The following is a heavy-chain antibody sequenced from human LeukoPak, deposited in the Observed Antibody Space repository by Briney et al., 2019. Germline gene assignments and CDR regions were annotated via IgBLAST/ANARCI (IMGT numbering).Heavy chain of an antibody. CDR1: GGSISSSSYY. CDR3: ARDSLTGTTKPLDY. V-gene: IGHV4-39*07. CDR2: MYYSGTT. Sequence: SETLSLTCTVSGGSISSSSYYWGWIRQPPGEGLEWIGSMYYSGTTYYSPSLQSRATISVDTSKNQFSLKLSSVTAADTAVYYCARDSLTGTTKPLDYWGQGTLVTVSS. J-gene: IGHJ4*02. D-gene: IGHD1-7*01.